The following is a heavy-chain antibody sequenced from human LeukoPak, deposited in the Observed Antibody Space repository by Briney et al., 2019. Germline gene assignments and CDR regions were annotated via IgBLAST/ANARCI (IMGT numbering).Heavy chain of an antibody. V-gene: IGHV3-53*01. Sequence: GGSLRLSCVASEFTFTTYWMNWVRQAPGKGLEWVSVLYSGGSTYYADSVQGRFTISRDNSKNTLYLQMNSLRAEDTAVYYCARDRILDYWGQGTLVTVSS. CDR1: EFTFTTYW. CDR3: ARDRILDY. J-gene: IGHJ4*02. D-gene: IGHD2-21*01. CDR2: LYSGGST.